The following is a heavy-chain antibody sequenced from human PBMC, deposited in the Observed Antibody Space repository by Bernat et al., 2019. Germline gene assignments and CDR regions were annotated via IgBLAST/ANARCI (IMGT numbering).Heavy chain of an antibody. CDR3: ARRYYYYGMDV. J-gene: IGHJ6*02. CDR1: GGSISSSSYY. V-gene: IGHV4-39*01. CDR2: IYYSGST. Sequence: QLQLQESGPGLVKPSETLSLTCTVSGGSISSSSYYWGWIRQPPGKGLEWIGSIYYSGSTYYNPSLKGRVTISVDTSKNRFSLKLSSVTAADTAVYYCARRYYYYGMDVWGQGTTVTVSS.